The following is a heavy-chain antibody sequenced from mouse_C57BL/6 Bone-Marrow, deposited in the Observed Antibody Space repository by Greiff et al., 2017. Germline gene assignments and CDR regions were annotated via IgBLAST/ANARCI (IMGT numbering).Heavy chain of an antibody. D-gene: IGHD2-2*01. V-gene: IGHV1-55*01. J-gene: IGHJ3*01. CDR1: GYTFTSYW. Sequence: QVQLQQPGAELVKPGASVKMSCKASGYTFTSYWITWVKQRPGQGLEWIGDIYPGSGSTNYNEKFKSKATLTVDTSSSTAYMQLSSLTSEDSAVYYWASSGGYRLGWFAYWGQGTLVTVSA. CDR3: ASSGGYRLGWFAY. CDR2: IYPGSGST.